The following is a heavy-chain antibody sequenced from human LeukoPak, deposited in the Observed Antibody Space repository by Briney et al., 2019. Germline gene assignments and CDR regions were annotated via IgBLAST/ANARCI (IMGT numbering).Heavy chain of an antibody. V-gene: IGHV4-4*07. CDR3: ARDTSVRFGELVGYYYGMDV. D-gene: IGHD3-10*01. CDR1: GGSISSYY. CDR2: IYTSGST. Sequence: SETLSLTCTVSGGSISSYYWSWIRQPAGKGLEWIGRIYTSGSTNYNPSLKSRVTMSVDTSKNQFSLKLSSVTAADTAVYYCARDTSVRFGELVGYYYGMDVWGQGTTVTVSS. J-gene: IGHJ6*02.